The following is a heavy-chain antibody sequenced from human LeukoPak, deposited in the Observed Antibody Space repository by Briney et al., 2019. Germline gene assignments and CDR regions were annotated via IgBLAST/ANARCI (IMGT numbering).Heavy chain of an antibody. CDR3: ARDVRGTYGMDV. CDR1: GFTFDDYA. CDR2: IYYSGST. D-gene: IGHD3-10*02. Sequence: GSLRLSCAASGFTFDDYAMHWVRQAPGKGLEWIGYIYYSGSTNYNPSLKSRVTISVDTSKNQFSLKLSSVTAADTAVYYCARDVRGTYGMDVWGQGTTVTVSS. J-gene: IGHJ6*02. V-gene: IGHV4-59*01.